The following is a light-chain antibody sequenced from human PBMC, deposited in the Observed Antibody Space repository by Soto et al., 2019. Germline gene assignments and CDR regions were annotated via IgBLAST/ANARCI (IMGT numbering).Light chain of an antibody. V-gene: IGLV2-14*01. CDR3: SSYTSSSTLV. J-gene: IGLJ2*01. Sequence: QSAMTQPASVSWSPGQSITISCTGSSSDVGGYNYVSWYQQHPGKAPKLMIYEVSNRPSGISNRFSGSKSGNTASLTLSGLQAEEEADYYCSSYTSSSTLVFGGGTKVTLL. CDR1: SSDVGGYNY. CDR2: EVS.